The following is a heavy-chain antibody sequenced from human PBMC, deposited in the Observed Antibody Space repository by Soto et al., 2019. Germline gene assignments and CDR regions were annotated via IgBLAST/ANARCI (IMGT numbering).Heavy chain of an antibody. J-gene: IGHJ5*02. CDR3: VRVIVVVPGPGWFDP. CDR1: GFTFSSYH. D-gene: IGHD2-15*01. CDR2: ISYDGSDK. Sequence: QVQLVESGGGVVQPGKSLRLSCAASGFTFSSYHMHWVRQAPGKGLEWVALISYDGSDKYYADSVKGRFIISRDNSKDTLSLQMNSLRAEDTAVYYCVRVIVVVPGPGWFDPWGQGNLVTVSS. V-gene: IGHV3-30*03.